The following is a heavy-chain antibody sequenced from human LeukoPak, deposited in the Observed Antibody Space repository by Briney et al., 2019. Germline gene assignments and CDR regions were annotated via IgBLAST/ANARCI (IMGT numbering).Heavy chain of an antibody. CDR3: ARDYYGSGSYYNGPFFDY. V-gene: IGHV1-2*02. CDR2: INPNSGGT. D-gene: IGHD3-10*01. Sequence: ASVKVSCKASGYTFTGYYMHWVRQAPGQGLEWMGWINPNSGGTNYAQKFQGRVTMTRDTSISTAYMELSRLRSDDTAVYYCARDYYGSGSYYNGPFFDYWGQGTLVTVSS. J-gene: IGHJ4*02. CDR1: GYTFTGYY.